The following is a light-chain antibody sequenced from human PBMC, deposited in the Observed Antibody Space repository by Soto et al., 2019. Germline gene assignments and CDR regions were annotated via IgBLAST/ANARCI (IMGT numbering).Light chain of an antibody. V-gene: IGLV2-14*01. CDR1: GRDIGAYDY. Sequence: QSALTQPASVSGSPGQSITISCTGSGRDIGAYDYVSWCQQHPGKAPKLLIYGVKNRPSGVSYRFSASKSAFTASLTISGLQAEDEAHYYCSSYTTSYSYVFGPGTKVTLL. CDR2: GVK. J-gene: IGLJ1*01. CDR3: SSYTTSYSYV.